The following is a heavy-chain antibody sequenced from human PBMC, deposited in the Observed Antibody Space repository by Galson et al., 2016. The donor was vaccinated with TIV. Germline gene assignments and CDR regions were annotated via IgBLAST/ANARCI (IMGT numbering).Heavy chain of an antibody. V-gene: IGHV1-69*13. J-gene: IGHJ6*02. Sequence: SVKVSCKASGDTFLSYPFNWVRQAPGQGLEWMGGIIPLFGEAHYAQKFQGRVTISADESTSTVYMELSGLRSGDTAMYYCAKCRNTATDTYYYYYGLDVWGQGTTVTVSS. D-gene: IGHD5-18*01. CDR1: GDTFLSYP. CDR2: IIPLFGEA. CDR3: AKCRNTATDTYYYYYGLDV.